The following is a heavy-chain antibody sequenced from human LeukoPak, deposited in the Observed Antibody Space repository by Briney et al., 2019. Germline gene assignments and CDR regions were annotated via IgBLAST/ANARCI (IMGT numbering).Heavy chain of an antibody. J-gene: IGHJ6*02. Sequence: GASVKVSCKVSGYTLTELSMHWVRQAPGKGLEWMGGFDPEDGEAIYAQKFQGRVTMTEDTSTDTAYMELSSLRSEDTAVYYCARGGQGGAYESPLNYYGLDVWGQGTTVTVFS. D-gene: IGHD4-17*01. CDR2: FDPEDGEA. CDR1: GYTLTELS. CDR3: ARGGQGGAYESPLNYYGLDV. V-gene: IGHV1-24*01.